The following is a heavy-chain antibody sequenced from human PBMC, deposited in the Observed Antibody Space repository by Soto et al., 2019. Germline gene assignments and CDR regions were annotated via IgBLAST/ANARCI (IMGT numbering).Heavy chain of an antibody. Sequence: SENLFLTCAVSGSSISSGYSWGWIRPPPGKGWEGSGSISHSVSTYYKPSLKSRVTISVDTSKNQFSVKLSSVAADDTALYFGARQRTSVVTQAYFDVWGPGSLVTVSS. CDR2: ISHSVST. J-gene: IGHJ4*02. CDR1: GSSISSGYS. CDR3: ARQRTSVVTQAYFDV. V-gene: IGHV4-38-2*01. D-gene: IGHD2-21*02.